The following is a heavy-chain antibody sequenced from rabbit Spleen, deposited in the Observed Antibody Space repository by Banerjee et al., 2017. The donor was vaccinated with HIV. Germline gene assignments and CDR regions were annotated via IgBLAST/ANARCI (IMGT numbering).Heavy chain of an antibody. J-gene: IGHJ4*01. CDR2: INASTGKP. CDR1: GFSFSDRDV. V-gene: IGHV1S45*01. Sequence: QEQLEESGGGLVKPEGSLTLTCKASGFSFSDRDVMCWVRQAPGKGLEWIGCINASTGKPVYATWASGRFTISRTSSTTVTLRMTSLTVADRATYFCARDLVGVIGWNFYLWGQGTLVTVS. D-gene: IGHD2-1*01. CDR3: ARDLVGVIGWNFYL.